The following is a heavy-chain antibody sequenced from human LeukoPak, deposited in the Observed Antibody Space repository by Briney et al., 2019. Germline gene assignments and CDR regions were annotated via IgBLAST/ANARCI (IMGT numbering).Heavy chain of an antibody. CDR3: AKDRGDYFDY. D-gene: IGHD5-24*01. CDR2: IRYDGSNK. J-gene: IGHJ4*02. CDR1: EFTFSSYG. Sequence: GGSLRLSCAASEFTFSSYGMHWVRRAPGKGLEWVAFIRYDGSNKYYADSVKGRFTISRDNSKNTLYLQMNSLRVEDTAVYYCAKDRGDYFDYWGQGTLVTVSS. V-gene: IGHV3-30*02.